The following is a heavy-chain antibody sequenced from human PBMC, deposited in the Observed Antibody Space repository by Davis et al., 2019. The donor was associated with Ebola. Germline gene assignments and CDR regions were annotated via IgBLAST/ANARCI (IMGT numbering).Heavy chain of an antibody. V-gene: IGHV4-31*03. CDR2: IYYSGST. J-gene: IGHJ6*03. Sequence: PSETLSLTCTVSGGSISRGGSYWTWIRQRPGKGLEWIGFIYYSGSTSYNPSLKSRVTISLDTSKNQFSLKLSSVTAADTAVYYCARDLRPGYYYVDVWGEGTTVTVSS. CDR1: GGSISRGGSY. CDR3: ARDLRPGYYYVDV.